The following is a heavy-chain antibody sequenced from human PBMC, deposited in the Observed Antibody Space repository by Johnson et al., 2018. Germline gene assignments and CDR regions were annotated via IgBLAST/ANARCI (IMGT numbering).Heavy chain of an antibody. J-gene: IGHJ1*01. CDR1: GFTFSSHG. CDR2: IWSDGSKK. Sequence: QVQLVQSGGGVVQXGRSLRLXCAASGFTFSSHGMHWVRQAPGKGLEWVAVIWSDGSKKYYADSVKGRFTVSRENSKNTLYLQVNSLRAEDTAIYYCARDRGDCSGGSCWGYFQHWGQGTLVTVSS. D-gene: IGHD2-15*01. V-gene: IGHV3-33*01. CDR3: ARDRGDCSGGSCWGYFQH.